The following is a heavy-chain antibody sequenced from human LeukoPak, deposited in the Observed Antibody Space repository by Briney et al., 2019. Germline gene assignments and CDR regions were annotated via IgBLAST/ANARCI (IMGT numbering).Heavy chain of an antibody. CDR2: VHHSGGT. D-gene: IGHD5-12*01. CDR3: ARAPVATPSEFDY. J-gene: IGHJ4*02. V-gene: IGHV4-4*02. Sequence: SETLSLTCTVSGGSITSNHWSWVRQPPGKGLEWIGQVHHSGGTSYNPSLKSRVAISADTPKNQFSLKLSSTTAADTAVYYCARAPVATPSEFDYWGQGTLVTVSS. CDR1: GGSITSNH.